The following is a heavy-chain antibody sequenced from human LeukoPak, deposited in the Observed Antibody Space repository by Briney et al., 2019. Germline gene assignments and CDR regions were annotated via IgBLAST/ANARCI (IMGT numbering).Heavy chain of an antibody. CDR2: INHSGST. J-gene: IGHJ6*02. Sequence: PSETLSLTCAVYGGSFSGYYWSWIRQPPGKGLEWIGEINHSGSTNYNPSLKSRVTISVDTSKNQFSLKLSSVTAADTAVYYCARWIAAAGTGAVAGTQGMDVWGQGTTVTVSS. CDR3: ARWIAAAGTGAVAGTQGMDV. V-gene: IGHV4-34*01. CDR1: GGSFSGYY. D-gene: IGHD6-13*01.